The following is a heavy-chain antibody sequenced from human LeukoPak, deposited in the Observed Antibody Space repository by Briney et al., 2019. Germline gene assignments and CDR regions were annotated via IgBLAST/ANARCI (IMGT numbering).Heavy chain of an antibody. CDR3: ARVPPYDFWSGMYNGFDP. V-gene: IGHV4-59*08. J-gene: IGHJ5*02. Sequence: SETLSLTCTVYGGSISSYYWSWIRQPPGKGLEWIGYFYSSGSTNYNPSLKSRVTISIDTSKNQFSLKLSSVTAADTAVYYCARVPPYDFWSGMYNGFDPWGQGTLVTVSS. D-gene: IGHD3-3*01. CDR1: GGSISSYY. CDR2: FYSSGST.